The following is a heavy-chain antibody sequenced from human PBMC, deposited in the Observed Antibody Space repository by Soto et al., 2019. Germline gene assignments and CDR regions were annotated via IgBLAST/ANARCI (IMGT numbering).Heavy chain of an antibody. CDR3: SRFIMVGGWFDPNYYHGMDV. CDR2: ISGYNGNT. V-gene: IGHV1-18*01. D-gene: IGHD6-19*01. J-gene: IGHJ6*02. CDR1: GYTFSNYG. Sequence: QVQLVQSGAEVKKPGASVTVSCKTSGYTFSNYGINWVRQAPGQGLEWMGWISGYNGNTNYAQTGQGRVTRTTDTSTGTVYRELRSLKSDDTAIYYCSRFIMVGGWFDPNYYHGMDVWGQGTTVTVSS.